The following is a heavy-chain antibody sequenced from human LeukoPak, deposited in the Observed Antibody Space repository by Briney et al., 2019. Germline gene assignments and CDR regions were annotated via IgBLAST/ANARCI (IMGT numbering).Heavy chain of an antibody. CDR3: ARDEPLLSSSFDY. CDR1: GFTFSSYA. V-gene: IGHV3-30-3*01. J-gene: IGHJ4*02. D-gene: IGHD1-14*01. Sequence: PGRSLRLSCAASGFTFSSYAMHWVRQAPGKGLEWVAVISYDGSNTYYTDSVKGRFTISRDNSKNTLNLQMNSLRAEDTAVYYCARDEPLLSSSFDYWGQGTLVTVSS. CDR2: ISYDGSNT.